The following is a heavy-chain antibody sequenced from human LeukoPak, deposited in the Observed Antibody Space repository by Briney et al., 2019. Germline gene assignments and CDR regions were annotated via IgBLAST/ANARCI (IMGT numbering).Heavy chain of an antibody. J-gene: IGHJ4*02. Sequence: GGSLRLSCAASGFTVSSNYMSWVRQAPGKGLEWVAVISYDGSNKYYADSVKGRFTISRDNSKNTLYLQMNSLRAEDTAVYYCARRSVAAIDYWGQGTLVTVSS. CDR3: ARRSVAAIDY. CDR1: GFTVSSNY. D-gene: IGHD2-15*01. V-gene: IGHV3-30*03. CDR2: ISYDGSNK.